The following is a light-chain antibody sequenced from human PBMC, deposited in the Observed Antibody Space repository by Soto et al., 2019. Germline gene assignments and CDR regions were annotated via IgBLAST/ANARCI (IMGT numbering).Light chain of an antibody. Sequence: EIVLTQSPGTLSLSPGERATLSCRASQCVSSRYLAWYQPTPVQAPSLXXYGASSRANGIPARFSVSGSGTDLTLTVSRLEPEDFAVYDCQLYGSSHPITFGQGTRLEIK. CDR3: QLYGSSHPIT. CDR2: GAS. V-gene: IGKV3-20*01. CDR1: QCVSSRY. J-gene: IGKJ5*01.